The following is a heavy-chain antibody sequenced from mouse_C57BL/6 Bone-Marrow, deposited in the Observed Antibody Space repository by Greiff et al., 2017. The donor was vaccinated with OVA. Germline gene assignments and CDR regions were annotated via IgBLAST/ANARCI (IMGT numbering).Heavy chain of an antibody. J-gene: IGHJ3*01. Sequence: QVQLQQPGAELVKPGASVKMSCKASGYTFTSYWITWVKQRPGQGLEWIGDIYPGSGSTNYNEKFKSKATLTVDTSSSTAYMQLSSLTSEDSAVYYCAQDSSGLAWFADWGQGTLVTVSA. CDR3: AQDSSGLAWFAD. D-gene: IGHD3-2*02. CDR2: IYPGSGST. CDR1: GYTFTSYW. V-gene: IGHV1-55*01.